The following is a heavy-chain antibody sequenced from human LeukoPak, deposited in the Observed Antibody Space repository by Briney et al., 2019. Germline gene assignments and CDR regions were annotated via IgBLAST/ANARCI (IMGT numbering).Heavy chain of an antibody. CDR1: SSY. D-gene: IGHD3-16*01. V-gene: IGHV4-39*01. Sequence: SSYWGWIRQPPGKGLEWIGSIYYSGSTYYNPSLKSRVTISIDTSKNQFSLKLRSVTAADTAVYYCVRLNYVWGTYPSYYFDYWGQGTLVTVSS. CDR2: IYYSGST. CDR3: VRLNYVWGTYPSYYFDY. J-gene: IGHJ4*02.